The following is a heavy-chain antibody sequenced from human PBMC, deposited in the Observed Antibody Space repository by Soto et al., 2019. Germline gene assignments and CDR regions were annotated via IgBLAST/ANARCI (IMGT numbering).Heavy chain of an antibody. D-gene: IGHD3-3*01. V-gene: IGHV3-23*01. J-gene: IGHJ6*02. CDR2: ISGSGGGT. Sequence: PGGSLRLSCAASGFTFSSYAMSWVRQAPGKGLEWVSAISGSGGGTYYADSVKGRFTISRDNSKNTLYLQMNSLRAEDTAVYYCAKVVGGFWSGYFDYYGMDVWGQGTTVTVSS. CDR3: AKVVGGFWSGYFDYYGMDV. CDR1: GFTFSSYA.